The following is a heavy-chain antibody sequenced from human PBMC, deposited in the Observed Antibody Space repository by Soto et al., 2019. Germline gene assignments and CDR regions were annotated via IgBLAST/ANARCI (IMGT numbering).Heavy chain of an antibody. CDR1: GGSFSGYY. V-gene: IGHV4-34*01. J-gene: IGHJ3*02. CDR2: INHSGST. CDR3: ARGLGITMIVVADDAFDI. D-gene: IGHD3-22*01. Sequence: KASETLSLTCAVYGGSFSGYYWCWIRQPPGKGLEWIGEINHSGSTNYNPSLKSRVTISVDTSKNQFSLKLSSVTAADTAVYYCARGLGITMIVVADDAFDIWGQGTMVTVSS.